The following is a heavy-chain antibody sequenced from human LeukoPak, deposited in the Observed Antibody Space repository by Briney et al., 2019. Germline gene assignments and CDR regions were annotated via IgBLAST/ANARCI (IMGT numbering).Heavy chain of an antibody. Sequence: GGSLRLSCAASGFTFSSYWMNWARQAPGKGLEWVANIKQDGSEKYYVDSVKGRFTISRDNAKNSLYLQMNSLRAEDTAVYYCARDRVAAAGTWTISPSELFFDPWGQGTLVTVSS. V-gene: IGHV3-7*01. D-gene: IGHD6-13*01. CDR3: ARDRVAAAGTWTISPSELFFDP. J-gene: IGHJ5*02. CDR1: GFTFSSYW. CDR2: IKQDGSEK.